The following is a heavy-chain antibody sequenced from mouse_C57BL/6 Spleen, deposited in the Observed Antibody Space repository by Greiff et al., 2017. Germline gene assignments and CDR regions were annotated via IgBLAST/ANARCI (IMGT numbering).Heavy chain of an antibody. CDR1: GYTFTSYW. CDR2: IDPSDSYT. J-gene: IGHJ2*01. Sequence: VQLQQPGAELVKPGASVKLSCKASGYTFTSYWMHWVKQRPGQGLEWIGEIDPSDSYTNYNQKFKGKATLTVDTSSSAAYMQLSSLTSEDSSVYYFARDLRYFDFWGQGTTLTVSS. D-gene: IGHD1-1*01. CDR3: ARDLRYFDF. V-gene: IGHV1-50*01.